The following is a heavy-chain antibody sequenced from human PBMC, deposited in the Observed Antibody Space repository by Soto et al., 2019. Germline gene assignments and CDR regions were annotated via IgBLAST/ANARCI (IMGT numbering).Heavy chain of an antibody. D-gene: IGHD5-12*01. CDR2: IYYSGST. J-gene: IGHJ4*02. V-gene: IGHV4-59*01. Sequence: SETLSLTCTVSGGSISTYYWSWIRQPPGKGPEWIGYIYYSGSTNYNPSLKNRVTISVDTSENQFSLKLSSVTAADTAVYYCARDAYSGYDKGYFDYWGQGTPVTVSS. CDR3: ARDAYSGYDKGYFDY. CDR1: GGSISTYY.